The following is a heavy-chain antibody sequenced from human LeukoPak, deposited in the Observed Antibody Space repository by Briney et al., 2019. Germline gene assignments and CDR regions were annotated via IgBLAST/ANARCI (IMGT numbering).Heavy chain of an antibody. Sequence: SETLSLTCTVSGGSISSYYWSWIRQPPGKGLEWIGYIFYSGSTNYTPSLKSRVTISVDTSKNQFSLKLSSVTAADTAVYYCASNSAAGTVDYYYGMDVWGQGTTVTVSS. V-gene: IGHV4-59*12. D-gene: IGHD6-13*01. J-gene: IGHJ6*02. CDR2: IFYSGST. CDR1: GGSISSYY. CDR3: ASNSAAGTVDYYYGMDV.